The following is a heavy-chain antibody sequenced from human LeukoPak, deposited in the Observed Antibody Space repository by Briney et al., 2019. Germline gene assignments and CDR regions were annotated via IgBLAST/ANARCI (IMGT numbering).Heavy chain of an antibody. J-gene: IGHJ5*02. V-gene: IGHV3-30*02. Sequence: GGSLRLSCAASGFGFTSHGMNWVRQTPGKGLEWVAFIRSDGSNKYYADSVKGRFTVSRDNSKNTLYVQMNSLRHEDTAVYYCARLCSIRWCLHDWFDPWGQGTLVTVSS. CDR3: ARLCSIRWCLHDWFDP. D-gene: IGHD2-21*01. CDR2: IRSDGSNK. CDR1: GFGFTSHG.